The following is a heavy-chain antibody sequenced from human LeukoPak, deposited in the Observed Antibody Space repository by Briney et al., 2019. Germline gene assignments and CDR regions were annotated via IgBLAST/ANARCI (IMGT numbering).Heavy chain of an antibody. CDR2: IWYDGSNK. CDR3: AKESGVLLWCGELLFDP. V-gene: IGHV3-33*06. J-gene: IGHJ5*02. Sequence: GGSLRLSCAASGFTFSSYGMHWVRQAPGKGLEWVAVIWYDGSNKYYADSVKGRFTISRDNSKNTLYLQMNSLRAEDKAVYYWAKESGVLLWCGELLFDPRRQGT. CDR1: GFTFSSYG. D-gene: IGHD3-10*01.